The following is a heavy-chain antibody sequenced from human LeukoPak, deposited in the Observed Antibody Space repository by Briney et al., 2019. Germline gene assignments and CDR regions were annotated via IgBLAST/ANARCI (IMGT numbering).Heavy chain of an antibody. CDR3: ARDWRFSRDGSMDY. V-gene: IGHV1-69*13. J-gene: IGHJ4*02. CDR1: GGTFSSYA. D-gene: IGHD4-23*01. Sequence: GASVKVSCKASGGTFSSYAISWVRQAPGQGLEWMGGIIPIFGTANYAQKFQGRVTITADESTSTAYMELSSLRSEDTAVYYCARDWRFSRDGSMDYWGQGTLVTVSS. CDR2: IIPIFGTA.